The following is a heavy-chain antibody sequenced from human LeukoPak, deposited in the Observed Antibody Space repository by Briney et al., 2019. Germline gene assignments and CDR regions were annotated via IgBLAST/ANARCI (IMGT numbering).Heavy chain of an antibody. Sequence: GGSLRLSCAASGFTFSSYSMNWVRQAPGKGLERVSSISSSSSYIYYADSVKGRFTISRDNAKNSLYLQMNSLRAEDTAVYCCARGGYCSSTSCHLLNYWGQGTLVTVSS. J-gene: IGHJ4*02. D-gene: IGHD2-2*01. CDR2: ISSSSSYI. CDR1: GFTFSSYS. V-gene: IGHV3-21*01. CDR3: ARGGYCSSTSCHLLNY.